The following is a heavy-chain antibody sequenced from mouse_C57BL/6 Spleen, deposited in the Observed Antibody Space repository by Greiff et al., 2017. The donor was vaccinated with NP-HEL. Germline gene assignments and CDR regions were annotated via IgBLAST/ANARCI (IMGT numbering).Heavy chain of an antibody. J-gene: IGHJ2*01. V-gene: IGHV1-64*01. CDR2: IHPNSGST. D-gene: IGHD3-2*02. CDR1: GYTFTSYW. CDR3: ARDSSGSFAY. Sequence: QVQLQQPGAELVKPGASVKLSCKASGYTFTSYWMHWVKQRPGQGLEWIGMIHPNSGSTNYNEKFKSKVTLTVDKSSSTAYMQLSSLTSEDSAVYYCARDSSGSFAYWGQGTTLTVSS.